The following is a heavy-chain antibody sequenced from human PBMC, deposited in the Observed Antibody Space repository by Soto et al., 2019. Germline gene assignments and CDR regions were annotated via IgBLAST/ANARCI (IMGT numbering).Heavy chain of an antibody. V-gene: IGHV4-59*08. J-gene: IGHJ5*02. Sequence: SETLSLTCTVSGGSISSYYWSWIRQPPGKGLEWIGYIYYSGSTNYNPSLKSRVTISVDTSKNQFSLKLSSVTAADTAVYYCARLYCTNGVCYRNTNWFDPWGQGTLVTVSS. CDR3: ARLYCTNGVCYRNTNWFDP. D-gene: IGHD2-8*01. CDR2: IYYSGST. CDR1: GGSISSYY.